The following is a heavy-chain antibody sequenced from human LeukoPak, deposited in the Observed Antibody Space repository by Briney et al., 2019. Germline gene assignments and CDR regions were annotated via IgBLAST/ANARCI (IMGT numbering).Heavy chain of an antibody. V-gene: IGHV1-18*01. D-gene: IGHD1-7*01. CDR1: GYTFTRYG. J-gene: IGHJ4*02. CDR3: ARDHSNWNYAPDF. CDR2: ITASNGNT. Sequence: ASVKVSCKASGYTFTRYGISWVRQAPGQGLQWRGWITASNGNTNYAQKFRDRVTMSTETSTGTAYLDVRSLTSDDTAVYYCARDHSNWNYAPDFWGQGTLVIVSS.